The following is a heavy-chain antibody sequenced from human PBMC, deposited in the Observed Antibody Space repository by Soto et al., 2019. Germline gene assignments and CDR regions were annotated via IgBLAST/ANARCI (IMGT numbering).Heavy chain of an antibody. D-gene: IGHD6-13*01. V-gene: IGHV3-23*01. Sequence: GGSLRLSCAASGFTFSSYAMSWVRQAPGKGLEWVSAISGSGGSTYYADSVKGRFTISRDNSKNTLYLQMNSLRAEDTAVYYCAKDPLDSSSWYGGSWFDPWGQRTLVTVSS. CDR2: ISGSGGST. CDR1: GFTFSSYA. J-gene: IGHJ5*02. CDR3: AKDPLDSSSWYGGSWFDP.